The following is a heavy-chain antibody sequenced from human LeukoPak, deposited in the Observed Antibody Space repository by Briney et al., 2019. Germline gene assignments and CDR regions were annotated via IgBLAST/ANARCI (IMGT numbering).Heavy chain of an antibody. V-gene: IGHV3-7*01. D-gene: IGHD6-19*01. Sequence: PGGSLRLSCAGSGFTFSHFWMNWVRQAPWKGLEWVAIIKQDGSETYYVDSVKGRFTISRDNAKNSVYLQMNSLRAEDTAVYYCAGDRGWLIASWGQGTLVTVSS. CDR2: IKQDGSET. CDR1: GFTFSHFW. CDR3: AGDRGWLIAS. J-gene: IGHJ4*02.